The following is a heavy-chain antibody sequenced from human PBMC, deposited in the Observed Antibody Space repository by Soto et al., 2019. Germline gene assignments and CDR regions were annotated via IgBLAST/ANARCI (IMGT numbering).Heavy chain of an antibody. V-gene: IGHV1-18*01. Sequence: QVQLVQSGAEVKKPGASVKVSCKASGYTFTSYGISWVRQAPGQGLEWMGWISGYNGNTKYAQKLQGRVTMTTDTXXSXAXXEPRSLRSDDTAVYYCARRGQYFDWLPQSPYYFDYWGQGTLVTVSS. CDR1: GYTFTSYG. CDR3: ARRGQYFDWLPQSPYYFDY. J-gene: IGHJ4*02. CDR2: ISGYNGNT. D-gene: IGHD3-9*01.